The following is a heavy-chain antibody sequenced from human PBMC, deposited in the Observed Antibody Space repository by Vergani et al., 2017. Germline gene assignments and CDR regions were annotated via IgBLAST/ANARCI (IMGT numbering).Heavy chain of an antibody. CDR1: GMSISNNNYY. Sequence: QLQLQESGPRLVKPSETLSLTCSLSGMSISNNNYYWGWLRQPPGKGLEWIGSIYDSRNNNYSPSLKSRVSISVDTSKNQFSLNLTSVTAADTAVYYCARHLRQLARNDVFDIWGHGTLVTVSS. D-gene: IGHD6-6*01. V-gene: IGHV4-39*01. CDR2: IYDSRNN. CDR3: ARHLRQLARNDVFDI. J-gene: IGHJ3*02.